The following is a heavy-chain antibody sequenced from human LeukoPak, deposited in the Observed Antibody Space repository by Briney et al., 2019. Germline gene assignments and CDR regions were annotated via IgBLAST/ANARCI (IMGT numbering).Heavy chain of an antibody. CDR1: GYTFTSYY. CDR3: ARDGGKYCSGGSCYSLWYYYYYMDV. D-gene: IGHD2-15*01. Sequence: ASVKVSCKASGYTFTSYYMHWVRQAPGQGLEWMGISNPSGGSTSYAQKFQGRVTMTRDMSTSTVYMELSSLRSEDTAAYYCARDGGKYCSGGSCYSLWYYYYYMDVWGKGTTVTVSS. V-gene: IGHV1-46*01. CDR2: SNPSGGST. J-gene: IGHJ6*03.